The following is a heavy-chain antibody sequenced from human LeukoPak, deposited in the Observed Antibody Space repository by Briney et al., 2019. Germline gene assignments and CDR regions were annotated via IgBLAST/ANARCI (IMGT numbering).Heavy chain of an antibody. V-gene: IGHV3-23*01. J-gene: IGHJ6*02. CDR2: ISGSGGST. CDR3: AKGVYCSSTSCPYYYYGMDV. Sequence: GGSLRLSCAASGFTFSSYAMSWVRQAPGKGLEWVSAISGSGGSTYYADSVKGRFTISRDNSKNTLYLQMNSLRAEDTAVYYCAKGVYCSSTSCPYYYYGMDVWGQGTTVTVS. D-gene: IGHD2-2*01. CDR1: GFTFSSYA.